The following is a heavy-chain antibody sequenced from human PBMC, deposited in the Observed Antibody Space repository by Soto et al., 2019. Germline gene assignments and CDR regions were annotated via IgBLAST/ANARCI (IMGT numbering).Heavy chain of an antibody. J-gene: IGHJ4*02. CDR2: ITSKAYGGTT. CDR1: GFTFGDYA. V-gene: IGHV3-49*03. Sequence: GGSLRLSCTASGFTFGDYAMIWFRQAPGKGLEWVGFITSKAYGGTTEYAATVKGRFTISRDDSKSIAYLQMNSLRAEDTAVYYCAKDPMTTVTLYYFDYRGQGTLVTVSS. CDR3: AKDPMTTVTLYYFDY. D-gene: IGHD4-17*01.